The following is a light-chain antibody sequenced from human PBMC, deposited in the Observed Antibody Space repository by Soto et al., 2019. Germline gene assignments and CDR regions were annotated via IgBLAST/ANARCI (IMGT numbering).Light chain of an antibody. CDR2: GAS. CDR3: QQYDNSPIT. Sequence: EIVLTESPGILSLSLGERASLXXGDSQSISSSFLAWYQQKPGQAPRVXIYGASSRATGIPDRFSGTGSETDFTLTISRLEPEDFAVYYCQQYDNSPITFGQGTRLEIK. V-gene: IGKV3-20*01. CDR1: QSISSSF. J-gene: IGKJ5*01.